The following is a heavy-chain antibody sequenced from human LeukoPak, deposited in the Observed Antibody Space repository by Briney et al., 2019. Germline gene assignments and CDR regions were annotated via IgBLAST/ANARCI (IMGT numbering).Heavy chain of an antibody. V-gene: IGHV6-1*01. D-gene: IGHD6-13*01. J-gene: IGHJ3*02. Sequence: QTLSLTCAISGDSVSSKSATWNWIRQSPSRGLEWLGRTYYRSKWSYDCVVSVKGRITINPDTSKNQFSVQMNSVTPEDTAVYYCARAKDITVAGTNALDIWGQGTMVTVSS. CDR1: GDSVSSKSAT. CDR3: ARAKDITVAGTNALDI. CDR2: TYYRSKWSY.